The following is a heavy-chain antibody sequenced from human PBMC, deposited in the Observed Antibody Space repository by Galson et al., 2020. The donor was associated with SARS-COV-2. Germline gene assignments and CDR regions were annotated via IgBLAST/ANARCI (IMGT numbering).Heavy chain of an antibody. Sequence: SVQVSCKASRFTFTTYAVQWVQQARGQRLEWIGWIDVGSGKTNHAQKFQERVPITRDMSTTTAYMELSSLRYEDTSVYYCAAFIARPAYWGQGTLVTVSS. CDR3: AAFIARPAY. V-gene: IGHV1-58*01. D-gene: IGHD6-6*01. CDR1: RFTFTTYA. J-gene: IGHJ4*02. CDR2: IDVGSGKT.